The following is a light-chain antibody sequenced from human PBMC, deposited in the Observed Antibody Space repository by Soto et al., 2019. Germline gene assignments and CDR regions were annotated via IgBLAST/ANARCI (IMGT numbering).Light chain of an antibody. CDR2: EVS. CDR3: SSFEASNNLL. Sequence: QSALTQPASVSGSLGQSITISCSGSISDVGSFVPVSWYQQHPGKAPRLIVYEVSKRPSGVSNRFSGSKSGNTASLTVSGLQVEDEADYYCSSFEASNNLLFGGGTKVTVL. J-gene: IGLJ2*01. V-gene: IGLV2-23*02. CDR1: ISDVGSFVP.